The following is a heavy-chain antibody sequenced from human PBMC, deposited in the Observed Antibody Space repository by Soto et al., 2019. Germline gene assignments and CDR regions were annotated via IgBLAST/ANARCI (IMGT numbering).Heavy chain of an antibody. V-gene: IGHV4-31*03. D-gene: IGHD2-15*01. CDR2: IHYSGST. J-gene: IGHJ4*02. Sequence: PSETLSLTCTVSGDSITSGGYYLTWIRQHPGKALDWIGYIHYSGSTYYNPSLKSRVTISVDTSKNQLSLKLSSVTAADTAMYYSASGRGGNPVSYWGQGTLVTVSS. CDR1: GDSITSGGYY. CDR3: ASGRGGNPVSY.